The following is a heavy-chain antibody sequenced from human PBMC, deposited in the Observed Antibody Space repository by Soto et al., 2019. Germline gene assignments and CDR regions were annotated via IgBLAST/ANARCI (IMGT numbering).Heavy chain of an antibody. D-gene: IGHD5-12*01. CDR1: GYTFTGYY. J-gene: IGHJ4*02. V-gene: IGHV1-2*04. Sequence: ALVKVSCKASGYTFTGYYMHWVRQAPGQGLEWMGWINPNSGGTNYAQKFQGWVTMTRDTSISTAYMELSRLRSDDTAVYYCAREHTAGYDFDYWGQGTLVTVSS. CDR2: INPNSGGT. CDR3: AREHTAGYDFDY.